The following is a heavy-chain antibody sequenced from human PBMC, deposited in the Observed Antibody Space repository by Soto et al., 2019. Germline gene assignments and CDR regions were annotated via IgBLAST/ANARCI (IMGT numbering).Heavy chain of an antibody. CDR2: ITGSGDGT. J-gene: IGHJ4*02. Sequence: GGSLTLSCLTPGFTFSSYAMTWVRQAPGKGLDWVSAITGSGDGTFYADSVKGRFTISRDNSKNTLFPQMNSLTVEDTALYFCATSIGGLNENWGRGTLVTVSS. V-gene: IGHV3-23*01. CDR3: ATSIGGLNEN. CDR1: GFTFSSYA. D-gene: IGHD3-16*01.